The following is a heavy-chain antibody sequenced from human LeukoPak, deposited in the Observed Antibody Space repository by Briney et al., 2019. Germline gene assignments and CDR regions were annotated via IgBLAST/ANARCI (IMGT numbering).Heavy chain of an antibody. D-gene: IGHD6-19*01. V-gene: IGHV4-39*01. CDR3: ARHLNSGWYPYFDY. J-gene: IGHJ4*02. Sequence: GSLRLSCAASGFTFSTYSMNWVRQPPGKGLEWIGRIYYSGSTYYNPSLKSRVTISVDTSENQFSLNLSSVTAADTAVYYCARHLNSGWYPYFDYWGQGTLVTVSS. CDR2: IYYSGST. CDR1: GFTFSTYSMN.